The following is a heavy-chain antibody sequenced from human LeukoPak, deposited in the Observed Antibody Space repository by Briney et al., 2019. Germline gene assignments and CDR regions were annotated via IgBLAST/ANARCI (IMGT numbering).Heavy chain of an antibody. Sequence: GGSLRLSCAASGFTFSSYGLHGVRQAPGKGLERVAVIWGDGSNKYYADSAKGGFTIYSDNSKNTLYLQMNSLRAEDTAVYYCARDLSDSSGYRPYYYYGMDVWGQGTTVTVSS. D-gene: IGHD3-22*01. V-gene: IGHV3-33*01. CDR1: GFTFSSYG. J-gene: IGHJ6*02. CDR2: IWGDGSNK. CDR3: ARDLSDSSGYRPYYYYGMDV.